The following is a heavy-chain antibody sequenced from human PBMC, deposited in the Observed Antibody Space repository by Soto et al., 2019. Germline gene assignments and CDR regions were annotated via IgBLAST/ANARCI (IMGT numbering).Heavy chain of an antibody. CDR2: ISYDGTNK. CDR1: GFTFRSYA. CDR3: ARGDSNSWSDF. Sequence: QVQLVESGGGVVQPGRSLRLSCAASGFTFRSYAMDWVRQAPGKRLEWVAVISYDGTNKYYADSVKGRFTISRDNSKNTLSLQMNSLRPDDTAVYYCARGDSNSWSDFWGQGTLVTVSS. V-gene: IGHV3-30*01. J-gene: IGHJ4*02. D-gene: IGHD6-13*01.